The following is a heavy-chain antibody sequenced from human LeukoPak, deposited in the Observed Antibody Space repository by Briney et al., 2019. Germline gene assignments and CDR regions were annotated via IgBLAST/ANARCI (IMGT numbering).Heavy chain of an antibody. V-gene: IGHV4-59*12. CDR1: GGSTSSYY. J-gene: IGHJ4*02. CDR3: ARFRGSGWYYFDY. Sequence: NPSETLSLTCTVSGGSTSSYYWSWIRQPPGKGLEWIGYIYYSGSTNYNPSLKSRATISIDTSKNQFSLKLSSVTAADTAVYYCARFRGSGWYYFDYWGQGTPVSVSS. D-gene: IGHD6-19*01. CDR2: IYYSGST.